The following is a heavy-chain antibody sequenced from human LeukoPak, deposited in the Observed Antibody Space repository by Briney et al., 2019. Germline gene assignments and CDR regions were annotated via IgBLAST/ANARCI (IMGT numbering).Heavy chain of an antibody. J-gene: IGHJ4*02. CDR3: AKLTAAGDPVDY. CDR2: ISSSGSTK. CDR1: GFTFRSYE. D-gene: IGHD6-13*01. Sequence: GGSLRLSCAASGFTFRSYEMNWVRQALGKGLEWVSYISSSGSTKYYADSVKGRFTISRDNAKNSLYLQMNSLRDEDTAVYYCAKLTAAGDPVDYWGQGTLVIVSS. V-gene: IGHV3-48*03.